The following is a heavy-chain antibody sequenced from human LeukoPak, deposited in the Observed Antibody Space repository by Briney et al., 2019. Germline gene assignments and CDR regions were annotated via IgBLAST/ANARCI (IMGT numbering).Heavy chain of an antibody. CDR3: ARDFKYYDGSAYYDYFDY. J-gene: IGHJ4*02. CDR1: GFTFSSYW. V-gene: IGHV3-7*04. D-gene: IGHD3-22*01. Sequence: GGSLRLSCAASGFTFSSYWMTWVRQAPGKGLEWVANIIQDGSEMYYVDSVKGRFTISRDNAKNSLFLQMNSLRAEDTALYYCARDFKYYDGSAYYDYFDYWGQGTLLTVYS. CDR2: IIQDGSEM.